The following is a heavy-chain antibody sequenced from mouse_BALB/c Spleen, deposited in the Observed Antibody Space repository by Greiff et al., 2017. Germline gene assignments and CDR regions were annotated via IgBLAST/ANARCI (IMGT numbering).Heavy chain of an antibody. Sequence: EVMLVESGGGLVQPGGSRKLSGAASGFPFGSFGMPWVGQAPEKGLEWVAYISSGSSTIYYADTVKGRFTISRDNPKNTLFLQMTSLRSEDTAMYYCAAAWFAYWGQGTLVTVSA. CDR2: ISSGSSTI. CDR1: GFPFGSFG. V-gene: IGHV5-17*02. CDR3: AAAWFAY. J-gene: IGHJ3*01.